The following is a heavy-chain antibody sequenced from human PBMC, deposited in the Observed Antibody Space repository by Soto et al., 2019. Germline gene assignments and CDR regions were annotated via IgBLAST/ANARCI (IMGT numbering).Heavy chain of an antibody. J-gene: IGHJ6*02. CDR3: ASNSGYGSYYYYGMDV. Sequence: PGESLKISCKGSGYSFTSYWISWVRQMPGKGLEWMGRIDPSDSYTNYSPSFQGHVTISADKSISTAYLQWSSLKASDTAMYYCASNSGYGSYYYYGMDVWGQGTTVTVSS. V-gene: IGHV5-10-1*01. CDR1: GYSFTSYW. D-gene: IGHD5-12*01. CDR2: IDPSDSYT.